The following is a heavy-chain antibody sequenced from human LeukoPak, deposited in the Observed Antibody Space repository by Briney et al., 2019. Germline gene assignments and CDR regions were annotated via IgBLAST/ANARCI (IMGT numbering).Heavy chain of an antibody. Sequence: PGGSLRLSCAASGFTFSSYSMNWVRQAPGKGLEWVSYISSSSSTIYYADSVKGRFTISRDNAKNSLYLQMNSLRAEDTAVYYCARVSTVVTPDIDYWGQGTLVTVSS. D-gene: IGHD4-23*01. J-gene: IGHJ4*02. CDR1: GFTFSSYS. CDR2: ISSSSSTI. CDR3: ARVSTVVTPDIDY. V-gene: IGHV3-48*04.